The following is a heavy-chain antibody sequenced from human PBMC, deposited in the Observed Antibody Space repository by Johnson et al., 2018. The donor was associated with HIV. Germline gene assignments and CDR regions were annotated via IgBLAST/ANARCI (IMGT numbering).Heavy chain of an antibody. D-gene: IGHD2-21*01. CDR3: ARSTYCGGDCYSVAFDI. CDR1: GFTFSTYW. J-gene: IGHJ3*02. V-gene: IGHV3-23*04. Sequence: VQLVESGGGVVQPGRSLRLSCAASGFTFSTYWMTWVRQAPGKGLEWVSAISGSGGSTYYADSVKGRFTISRDNSKNTLYLQMNSLRAEDTAVYYCARSTYCGGDCYSVAFDIWGQGTMVTVSS. CDR2: ISGSGGST.